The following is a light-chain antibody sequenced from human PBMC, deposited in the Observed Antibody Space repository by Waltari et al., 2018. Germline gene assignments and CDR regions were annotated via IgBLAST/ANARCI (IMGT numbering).Light chain of an antibody. Sequence: EIVMTQSPATLSVSPGERATLSGRASQSVRNNLVWYQQKPGQAPRLLIYGASTRVTGIPARISGSRSGTEFTLTISSLQSEDFAVYYCQQYNNWPPWTFGQGTKVEIK. CDR3: QQYNNWPPWT. V-gene: IGKV3-15*01. CDR2: GAS. J-gene: IGKJ1*01. CDR1: QSVRNN.